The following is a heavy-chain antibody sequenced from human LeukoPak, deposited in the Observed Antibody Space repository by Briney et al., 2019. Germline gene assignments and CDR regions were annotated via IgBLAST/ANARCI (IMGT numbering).Heavy chain of an antibody. V-gene: IGHV3-23*01. Sequence: GGSLRLSCAASGFTFSSYAMSWVRQAPGEGLEWVSAISGSGGSTYYADSVKGRFTISRDNSKNTLYLQMNSLRAEDTAVYYCASDCSGGSCYYYYYGMDVWGKGTTVTVSS. CDR3: ASDCSGGSCYYYYYGMDV. D-gene: IGHD2-15*01. J-gene: IGHJ6*04. CDR1: GFTFSSYA. CDR2: ISGSGGST.